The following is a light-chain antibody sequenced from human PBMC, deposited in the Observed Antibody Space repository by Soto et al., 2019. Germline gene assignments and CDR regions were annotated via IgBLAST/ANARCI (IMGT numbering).Light chain of an antibody. Sequence: TQSAATLSVSKGERATLSCRASQSVSSSYLAWYQQKPGQAPRLLIYGASNRATGTPARFSGSGSGTDFTLTISRLEPEDFAVYYCQQYGSSITFGQGTRLEIK. CDR1: QSVSSSY. CDR3: QQYGSSIT. CDR2: GAS. V-gene: IGKV3-20*01. J-gene: IGKJ5*01.